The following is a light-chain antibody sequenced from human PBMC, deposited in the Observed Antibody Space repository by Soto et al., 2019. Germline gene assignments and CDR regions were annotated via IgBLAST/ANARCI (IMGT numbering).Light chain of an antibody. Sequence: QSVLTQPPSASGTPGQRVTMSCSGSSSNIGTNTVNWYQVLPGAAPKLLNYNNNQWPSVVPDRFSGSKSGTSASLAISGLQSEYEYDYYCSSWDDDLNGVLFGGGTQLTVL. V-gene: IGLV1-44*01. CDR2: NNN. CDR1: SSNIGTNT. J-gene: IGLJ7*01. CDR3: SSWDDDLNGVL.